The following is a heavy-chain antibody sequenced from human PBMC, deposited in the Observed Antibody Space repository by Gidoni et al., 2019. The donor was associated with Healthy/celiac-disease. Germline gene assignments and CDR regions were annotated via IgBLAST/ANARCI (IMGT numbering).Heavy chain of an antibody. Sequence: QVQLQQWGAGLLKPSETLSLTCAVYGGSFSGYYWSWIRQPPGKGLEWIGEINHSGSTNYNPSLKSRVTISVDTSKNQFSLKLSSVTAADTAVYYCASAGATTYYYYYYGMDVWGQGTTVTVSS. CDR3: ASAGATTYYYYYYGMDV. CDR2: INHSGST. J-gene: IGHJ6*02. CDR1: GGSFSGYY. V-gene: IGHV4-34*01. D-gene: IGHD1-26*01.